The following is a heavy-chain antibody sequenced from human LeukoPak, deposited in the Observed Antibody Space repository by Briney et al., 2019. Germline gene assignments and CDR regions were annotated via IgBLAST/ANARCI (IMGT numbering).Heavy chain of an antibody. D-gene: IGHD1-26*01. CDR2: INPNSGGT. Sequence: ASVKVSCKASGYTFTGYYMHWVRQAPGQGLEWMGWINPNSGGTNYAQKFQGRVTMTRDTSISTAYMELSRLRSDDTAVYYCARDLPVGASRDFDYWGQGTLVTVSS. V-gene: IGHV1-2*02. CDR3: ARDLPVGASRDFDY. CDR1: GYTFTGYY. J-gene: IGHJ4*02.